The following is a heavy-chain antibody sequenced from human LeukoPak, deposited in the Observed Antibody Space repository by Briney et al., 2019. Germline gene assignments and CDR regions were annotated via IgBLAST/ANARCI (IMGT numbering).Heavy chain of an antibody. Sequence: GGSLRLSCAASGFTFSSYAMSWVRQAPGKGLEWVSAISGSGGSTYYADSVKGRFTISRDNSKNTLYLQMNSLRAEDTAVYYCAREHHSSSWYYYYYYGMDVWGQGTTVTVSS. V-gene: IGHV3-23*01. CDR1: GFTFSSYA. J-gene: IGHJ6*02. CDR3: AREHHSSSWYYYYYYGMDV. CDR2: ISGSGGST. D-gene: IGHD6-13*01.